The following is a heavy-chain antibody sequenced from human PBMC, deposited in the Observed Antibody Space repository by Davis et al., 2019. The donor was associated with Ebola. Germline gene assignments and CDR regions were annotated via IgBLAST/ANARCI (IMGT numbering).Heavy chain of an antibody. Sequence: ASVKVSCKASGYTFSSYDINWVRQATGQGLEWMGWMNPNSVNTGYAQKFQGRVTMTRNTSISTAYMELSSLRSEDTAVYYCARSARFLEWDGWGYWGQGTLVTVSS. V-gene: IGHV1-8*01. D-gene: IGHD3-3*01. CDR3: ARSARFLEWDGWGY. CDR1: GYTFSSYD. J-gene: IGHJ4*02. CDR2: MNPNSVNT.